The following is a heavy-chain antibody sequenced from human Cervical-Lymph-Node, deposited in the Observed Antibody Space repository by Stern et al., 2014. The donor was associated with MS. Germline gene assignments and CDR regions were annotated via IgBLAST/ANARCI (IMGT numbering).Heavy chain of an antibody. CDR1: GYKFDTYW. CDR2: ISPGDPRT. D-gene: IGHD3-9*01. Sequence: EEQLVESGPELKKPGESLKISCKASGYKFDTYWIGWVRQMPGKGLEWMGVISPGDPRTKESPYIQGQGKLSADNVLSPAQLQWSNLKASDTAMYYCARHRDDILSGHHSEIMDFWGQGTLVTVSS. V-gene: IGHV5-51*01. CDR3: ARHRDDILSGHHSEIMDF. J-gene: IGHJ4*02.